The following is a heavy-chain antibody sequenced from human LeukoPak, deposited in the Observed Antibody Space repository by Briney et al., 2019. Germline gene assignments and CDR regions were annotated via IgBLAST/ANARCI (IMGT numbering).Heavy chain of an antibody. J-gene: IGHJ5*02. CDR3: ARAHSSSWYSRWFDP. V-gene: IGHV3-21*01. CDR2: ISSSSGYI. D-gene: IGHD6-13*01. CDR1: GFTFSSYS. Sequence: GGSLRLSCAASGFTFSSYSMNWVRQAPGKGLEWVSSISSSSGYIYYADSVKGRFTISRDNAKNSLYLQMNSLRAEDTAVYYCARAHSSSWYSRWFDPWGQGTLVTDSS.